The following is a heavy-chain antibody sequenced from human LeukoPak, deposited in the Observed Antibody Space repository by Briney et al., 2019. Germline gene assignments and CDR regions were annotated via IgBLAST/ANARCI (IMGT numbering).Heavy chain of an antibody. Sequence: SQTLSLTCTVSGGSISSYYWSWIRQPAGKGLEWIGRIYTSGSTNYNPSLKSRVTISVDKSKNQFSLKLSSVTAADTAVYYCARVGGDHPLSYFDYWGQGTLVTVSS. CDR1: GGSISSYY. CDR2: IYTSGST. CDR3: ARVGGDHPLSYFDY. J-gene: IGHJ4*02. D-gene: IGHD1-26*01. V-gene: IGHV4-4*07.